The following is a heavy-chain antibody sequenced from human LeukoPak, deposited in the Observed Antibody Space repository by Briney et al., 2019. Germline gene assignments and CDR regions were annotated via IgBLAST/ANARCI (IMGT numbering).Heavy chain of an antibody. CDR2: ISSSGSTI. V-gene: IGHV3-11*04. D-gene: IGHD3-22*01. Sequence: SGGSLRLSCAASGFTFSDYYMSWNRQAPGKGLEWVSYISSSGSTIYYADSVKGRFTISRDNAKNSLYLQMNSLRAEDTAVYYCARYYYDSSGYLYYYYMDVWGNGTTVTVSS. CDR3: ARYYYDSSGYLYYYYMDV. J-gene: IGHJ6*03. CDR1: GFTFSDYY.